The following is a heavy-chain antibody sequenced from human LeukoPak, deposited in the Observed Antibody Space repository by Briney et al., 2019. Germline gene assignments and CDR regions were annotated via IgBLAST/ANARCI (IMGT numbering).Heavy chain of an antibody. Sequence: ASVKVSCKASGYTFTSYGISWVRQAPGQGLEWMGWISAYNGNTNYAQKLQGRVTMTTDTSTSTAYMELRSLRSDDTAVYYCARGVDSSSGWYYYYYYMDVWGKGTTVTVSS. CDR1: GYTFTSYG. V-gene: IGHV1-18*01. CDR3: ARGVDSSSGWYYYYYYMDV. J-gene: IGHJ6*03. CDR2: ISAYNGNT. D-gene: IGHD6-19*01.